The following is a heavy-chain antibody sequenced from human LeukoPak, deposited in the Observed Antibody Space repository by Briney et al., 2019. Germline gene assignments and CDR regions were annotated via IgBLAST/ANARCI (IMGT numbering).Heavy chain of an antibody. J-gene: IGHJ4*02. CDR2: ISGRDGSK. Sequence: AGGSLRLSCVASGFTFSSYAMGWVRQAPGKGLEWVSVISGRDGSKYYVDSAKGRFTISRDDSKNTLYLQMNSLRAEDTAVYYCAVSGMIQRMGYTFDYWGQGTLVTVSS. CDR3: AVSGMIQRMGYTFDY. D-gene: IGHD3-10*01. V-gene: IGHV3-23*01. CDR1: GFTFSSYA.